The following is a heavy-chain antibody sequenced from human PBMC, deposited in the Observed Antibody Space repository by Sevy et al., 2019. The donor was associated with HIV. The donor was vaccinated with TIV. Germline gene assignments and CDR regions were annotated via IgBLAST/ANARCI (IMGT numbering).Heavy chain of an antibody. CDR1: GFTFCSYE. J-gene: IGHJ5*02. V-gene: IGHV3-48*03. CDR3: ARVDANYDKGFDP. CDR2: ISSSGTII. D-gene: IGHD3-22*01. Sequence: GESLKISCGASGFTFCSYEMNWVRQAPGKGLEWVSYISSSGTIIKYADSVKGRFTISRDNAKNSLYMQMNSLRAEDTAVYYCARVDANYDKGFDPWGQGTLVTVSP.